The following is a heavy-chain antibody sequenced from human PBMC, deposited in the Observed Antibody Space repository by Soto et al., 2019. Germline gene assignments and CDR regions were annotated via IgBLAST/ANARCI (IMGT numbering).Heavy chain of an antibody. CDR1: GFTLSSYA. D-gene: IGHD4-4*01. CDR3: ARDSFPTTTKGHGVYLYYGVDV. V-gene: IGHV3-30-3*01. Sequence: LRLSCAASGFTLSSYAMHWVRQAPVKGLEWVAVISYDGSNKYYADSVKGRFTISRDNSKNILDLQMNSLRAEDTAVFYCARDSFPTTTKGHGVYLYYGVDVWGQGTTVTVSS. CDR2: ISYDGSNK. J-gene: IGHJ6*02.